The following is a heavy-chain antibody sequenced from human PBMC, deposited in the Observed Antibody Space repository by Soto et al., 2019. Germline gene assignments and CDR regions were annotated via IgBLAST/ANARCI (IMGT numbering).Heavy chain of an antibody. Sequence: QKYLVESGGGVVQPGGSLRLSCVASGSIFSGYGMHWVRQAPGKGLEWVAVIWYDGSNKYYADSVKGRFTISRDNSKNMLYLQMDGLRAEDTAVYYCARDGIGGTVFRGFCDYWGLGTLVTVSS. CDR3: ARDGIGGTVFRGFCDY. J-gene: IGHJ4*02. CDR1: GSIFSGYG. D-gene: IGHD1-7*01. CDR2: IWYDGSNK. V-gene: IGHV3-33*01.